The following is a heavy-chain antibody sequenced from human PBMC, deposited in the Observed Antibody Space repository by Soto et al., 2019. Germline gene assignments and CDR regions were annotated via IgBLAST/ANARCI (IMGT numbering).Heavy chain of an antibody. Sequence: SVKVSCKASGGTFSSYTINWVRQAPGQGLEWMGGTIPIFGTTNYAKKFQGRVTITADESTSTAYMELSSLRSEDTAVYYCARYASSGNNSVWYTFDPWGQGTLVTVSS. CDR1: GGTFSSYT. V-gene: IGHV1-69*13. CDR2: TIPIFGTT. D-gene: IGHD6-19*01. CDR3: ARYASSGNNSVWYTFDP. J-gene: IGHJ5*02.